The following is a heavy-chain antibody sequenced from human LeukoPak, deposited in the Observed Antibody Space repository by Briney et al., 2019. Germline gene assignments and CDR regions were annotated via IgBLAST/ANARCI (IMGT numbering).Heavy chain of an antibody. V-gene: IGHV4-59*01. CDR2: IYYSGST. Sequence: WEALSLTCTVSGGSITSYYWSWIRQSPGKGLEWIGFIYYSGSTNYNSSLKSRVTMSVDTSKNQFSLKLSSVTAADTAVYYCAAGGSTVVPLYWGQGTLVTVSS. J-gene: IGHJ4*02. CDR1: GGSITSYY. D-gene: IGHD4-23*01. CDR3: AAGGSTVVPLY.